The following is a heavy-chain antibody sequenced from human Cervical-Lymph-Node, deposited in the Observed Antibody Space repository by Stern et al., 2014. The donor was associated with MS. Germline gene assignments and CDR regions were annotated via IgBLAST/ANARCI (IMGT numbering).Heavy chain of an antibody. J-gene: IGHJ4*02. Sequence: QLQLQESGPGLVKPSETLSLTCSVSGGSVSSGGYYWTWIRQPPGKGLEWIGYISHSGSTNYNPSLESRVPISVDTSKNQFSLKLSSVTAADTAVYYCARGSVWYREFFWGQGTLVTVSS. CDR3: ARGSVWYREFF. V-gene: IGHV4-61*08. D-gene: IGHD6-19*01. CDR1: GGSVSSGGYY. CDR2: ISHSGST.